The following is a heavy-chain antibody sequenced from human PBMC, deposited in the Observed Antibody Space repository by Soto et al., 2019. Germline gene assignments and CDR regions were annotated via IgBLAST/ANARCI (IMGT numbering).Heavy chain of an antibody. Sequence: GESLKISCTGSGYSFAGYWITWVRPPPGKGLEWMGRIDPSDSKTYYSPSFRGHVTISVTKSITTVFLQWSSLRASDTAMYYCARQIYDSDTGPNFQYYFDSWGQGTPVTVSS. J-gene: IGHJ4*02. D-gene: IGHD3-22*01. V-gene: IGHV5-10-1*01. CDR1: GYSFAGYW. CDR3: ARQIYDSDTGPNFQYYFDS. CDR2: IDPSDSKT.